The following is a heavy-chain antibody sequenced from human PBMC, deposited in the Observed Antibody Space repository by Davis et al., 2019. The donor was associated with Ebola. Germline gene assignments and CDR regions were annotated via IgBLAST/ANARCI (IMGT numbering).Heavy chain of an antibody. CDR1: GGSISSYY. Sequence: GSLRLSCTVSGGSISSYYWSWIRQPPGKGLEWIGEINHSGSTNYNPSLKSRVTISVDTSKNQFSLKLSSVTAADTAVYYCARGQWYSGWYGSWGQGTLVTVSS. V-gene: IGHV4-34*01. D-gene: IGHD6-19*01. CDR3: ARGQWYSGWYGS. J-gene: IGHJ4*02. CDR2: INHSGST.